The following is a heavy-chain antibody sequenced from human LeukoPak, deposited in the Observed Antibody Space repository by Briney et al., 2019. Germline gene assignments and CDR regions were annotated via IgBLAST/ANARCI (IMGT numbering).Heavy chain of an antibody. D-gene: IGHD1-26*01. V-gene: IGHV3-33*01. CDR3: ARRGSGTYDFDH. Sequence: GGSLRLSCAASGFNFSGHGMHWVRQAPGKGLDWVAIIWSDGSAKYYADSVKGRFTISRDNSRNTLYLEMNSLRAEDTALYYCARRGSGTYDFDHWGQGTLVTVSS. CDR2: IWSDGSAK. J-gene: IGHJ4*02. CDR1: GFNFSGHG.